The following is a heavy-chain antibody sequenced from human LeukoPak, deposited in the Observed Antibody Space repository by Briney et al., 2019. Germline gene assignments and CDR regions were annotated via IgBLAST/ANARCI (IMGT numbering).Heavy chain of an antibody. Sequence: GESLQISSQGDGCSFTNNWIGWGRRMPGKGREWRGIIFPSDYDTRYSPSFQGQVTISADKSINNAYLQWNSLRASDTAMYYCGRVWYSGYEFDYWGQGTLVTVSS. V-gene: IGHV5-51*01. D-gene: IGHD5-12*01. J-gene: IGHJ4*02. CDR1: GCSFTNNW. CDR2: IFPSDYDT. CDR3: GRVWYSGYEFDY.